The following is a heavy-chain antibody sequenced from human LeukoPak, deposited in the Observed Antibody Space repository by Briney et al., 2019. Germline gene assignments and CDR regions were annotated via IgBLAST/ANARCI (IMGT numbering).Heavy chain of an antibody. CDR3: ARAYGSSGYYQLPIDY. J-gene: IGHJ4*02. CDR2: ITSSGSIT. V-gene: IGHV3-48*03. CDR1: GFTFSSFE. Sequence: GGSLRLSCAASGFTFSSFEMNWVRQAPGKGLEWLSYITSSGSITHYADSVEGRFTISRDNAKNSLYLQMNSLRVEDTALYYCARAYGSSGYYQLPIDYWGQGTLVTVSS. D-gene: IGHD3-22*01.